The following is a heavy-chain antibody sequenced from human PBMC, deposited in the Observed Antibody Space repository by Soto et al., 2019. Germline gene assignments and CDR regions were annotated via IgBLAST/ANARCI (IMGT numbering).Heavy chain of an antibody. V-gene: IGHV3-9*01. D-gene: IGHD3-3*02. CDR3: ASIDVVPAMDV. Sequence: GGSLRLSCAASGFTFEKYAMYWVRHAPGKGLEWVSAINCKSGSIAYADSVKGRFIISRDNAKNSLYLQMNTLRVEDTALYYCASIDVVPAMDVWGQGTTVTVSS. J-gene: IGHJ6*02. CDR1: GFTFEKYA. CDR2: INCKSGSI.